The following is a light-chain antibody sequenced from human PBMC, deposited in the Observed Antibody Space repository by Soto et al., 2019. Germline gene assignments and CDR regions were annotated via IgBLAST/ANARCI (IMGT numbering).Light chain of an antibody. CDR3: QQRSHWPPLFT. J-gene: IGKJ3*01. CDR2: DAS. Sequence: EIVLTQSQATLSLSPGERATLSCRASQSVSSYLAWYQQKPGQAPRLLIYDASNRATGIPARFSGSGSGTAFTLTISSLEPEDFAVYYCQQRSHWPPLFTFGPGTKVDIK. CDR1: QSVSSY. V-gene: IGKV3-11*01.